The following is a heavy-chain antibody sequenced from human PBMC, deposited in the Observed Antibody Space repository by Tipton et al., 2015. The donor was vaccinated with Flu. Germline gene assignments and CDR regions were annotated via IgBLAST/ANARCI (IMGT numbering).Heavy chain of an antibody. D-gene: IGHD3-10*01. J-gene: IGHJ4*02. Sequence: TLSLTCAVYGGSFSSYYWSWIRQSAGKGLEWIGRIYTTGSTNYNPSLRSRVTISGDTSKNQFSLQLNPVTAEDTAVYYCARSPSYSGSGIYPYYFDDWGQGTLVTVSS. V-gene: IGHV4-59*10. CDR1: GGSFSSYY. CDR3: ARSPSYSGSGIYPYYFDD. CDR2: IYTTGST.